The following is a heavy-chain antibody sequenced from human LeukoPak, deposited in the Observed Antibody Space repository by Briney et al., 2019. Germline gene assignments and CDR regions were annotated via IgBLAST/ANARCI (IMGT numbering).Heavy chain of an antibody. V-gene: IGHV3-23*01. CDR1: GFTFSNYA. D-gene: IGHD1-26*01. CDR3: AKDKGWGYSTYDYYGMDV. CDR2: IRGSGGST. Sequence: PGGSLRLSCAASGFTFSNYAMSWVRQAPGKGLEWVSAIRGSGGSTYYADSVKGRFTISRDNSKNTLYLQMNSLRAEDTAVYYCAKDKGWGYSTYDYYGMDVWSQGTTVTVSS. J-gene: IGHJ6*02.